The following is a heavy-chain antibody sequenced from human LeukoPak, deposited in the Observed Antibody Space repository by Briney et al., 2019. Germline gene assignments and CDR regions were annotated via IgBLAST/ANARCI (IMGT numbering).Heavy chain of an antibody. CDR3: ARGWELLGRCDY. CDR2: INWNGGST. CDR1: AFTFDDYG. J-gene: IGHJ4*02. Sequence: GGSLRLSCAASAFTFDDYGMSWVRQAPGKGLEWVSGINWNGGSTGYADSVKGRFTIARDNAKNSLYLQMNSLRAEDTALYYRARGWELLGRCDYWGQGTLVTVSS. D-gene: IGHD1-26*01. V-gene: IGHV3-20*04.